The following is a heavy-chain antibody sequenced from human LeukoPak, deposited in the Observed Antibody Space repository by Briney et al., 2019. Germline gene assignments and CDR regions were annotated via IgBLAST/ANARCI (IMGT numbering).Heavy chain of an antibody. V-gene: IGHV1-46*03. CDR1: GGTFTSYY. CDR2: INPSGGST. D-gene: IGHD3-22*01. J-gene: IGHJ5*02. Sequence: ASVKVSCKASGGTFTSYYMHWVRQAPGQGLEWMGIINPSGGSTSYAQKFQGRVTITRDTSTSTVYMELSSLRSEDTAVYYCARGNGYYDSSGRGRAWFDPWGQGTLVTVSS. CDR3: ARGNGYYDSSGRGRAWFDP.